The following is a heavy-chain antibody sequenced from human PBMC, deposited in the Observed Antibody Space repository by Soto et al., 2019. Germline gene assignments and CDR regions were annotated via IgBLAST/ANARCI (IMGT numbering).Heavy chain of an antibody. CDR3: ARERGVVPAAIFRWFDP. CDR1: GFTFSSYW. D-gene: IGHD2-2*01. Sequence: GGSLRLSCAASGFTFSSYWMSWVRQAPGKGLEWVANIKQDGSEKYYVDSVKGRFTISRDNAKNSLYLQMNSLRAEDTAVYYCARERGVVPAAIFRWFDPWGQGTLVTVSS. CDR2: IKQDGSEK. J-gene: IGHJ5*02. V-gene: IGHV3-7*01.